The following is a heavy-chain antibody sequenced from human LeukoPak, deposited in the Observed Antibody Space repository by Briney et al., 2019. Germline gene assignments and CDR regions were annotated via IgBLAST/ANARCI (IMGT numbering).Heavy chain of an antibody. CDR1: GFTFSSYS. CDR2: ITSSSSTI. Sequence: GGSLRLSCAASGFTFSSYSMNWVRQAPGKGLEWVSFITSSSSTIQYVDSVKGRFIISRDNAKNSLYLQMNSLRAEDTAVYYCARDRPGSGWYYFDSWGQGTLVTVSS. J-gene: IGHJ4*02. D-gene: IGHD6-19*01. CDR3: ARDRPGSGWYYFDS. V-gene: IGHV3-48*01.